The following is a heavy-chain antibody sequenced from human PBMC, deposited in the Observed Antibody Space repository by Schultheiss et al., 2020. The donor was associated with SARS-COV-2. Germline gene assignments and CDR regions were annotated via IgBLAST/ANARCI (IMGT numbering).Heavy chain of an antibody. J-gene: IGHJ4*02. V-gene: IGHV4-59*12. D-gene: IGHD6-13*01. CDR1: GGSISGYY. CDR3: ARGRKGAAAGTSPFYYFDY. Sequence: SETLSLTCTVSGGSISGYYWSWIRQPPGKGLEWIAYIYYSGSTNYNPSVKSRVTISVDTSKNQFSLKLSSVTAADTAVYYCARGRKGAAAGTSPFYYFDYWGQGTLVTVSS. CDR2: IYYSGST.